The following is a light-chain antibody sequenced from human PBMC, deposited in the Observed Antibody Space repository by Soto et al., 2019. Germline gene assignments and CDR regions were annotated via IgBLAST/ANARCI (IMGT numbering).Light chain of an antibody. V-gene: IGLV2-14*01. CDR2: EVT. CDR1: RDDIGAYDY. CDR3: NSYTNSSAVV. J-gene: IGLJ2*01. Sequence: QSALTQPASVSGSPGQSITISCAGTRDDIGAYDYVSWYQQHPGNAPKLLVYEVTNRPSGVSDRFSGSKSGNTASLTISGLQAEDEADYYCNSYTNSSAVVFSGGTKVTVL.